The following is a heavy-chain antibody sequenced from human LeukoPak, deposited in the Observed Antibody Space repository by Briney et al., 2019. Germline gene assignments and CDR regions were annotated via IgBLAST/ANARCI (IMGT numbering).Heavy chain of an antibody. V-gene: IGHV5-51*01. CDR3: SRRHYFGSGVTDY. J-gene: IGHJ4*02. CDR1: GYSFSDYW. CDR2: IHPSNSET. D-gene: IGHD3-10*01. Sequence: GESLKISCKDSGYSFSDYWIGWARQMPGKGLEWMGIIHPSNSETQYSPSFQGQVTISADTSISTAYLQWTSLKASDTAMYYCSRRHYFGSGVTDYWGQGTLVTVSS.